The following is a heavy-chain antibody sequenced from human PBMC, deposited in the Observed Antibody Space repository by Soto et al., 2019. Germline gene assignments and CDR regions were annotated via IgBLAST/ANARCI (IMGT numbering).Heavy chain of an antibody. CDR3: ARGFEAQIPYIAALF. J-gene: IGHJ4*02. CDR2: INPNSGGT. CDR1: GYTFTGYY. V-gene: IGHV1-2*02. Sequence: QVQLVQSGAEVKKPGASVKVSCKASGYTFTGYYMHWVRQAPGQGLEWMGWINPNSGGTQYAQKFQGRVTMTRDTSISTAYMELSRLRSDDTAVYYCARGFEAQIPYIAALFWGQGTLVTVSS. D-gene: IGHD6-6*01.